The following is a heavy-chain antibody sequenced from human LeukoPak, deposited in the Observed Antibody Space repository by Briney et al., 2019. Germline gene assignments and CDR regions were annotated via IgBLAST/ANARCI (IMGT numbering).Heavy chain of an antibody. CDR1: GFTFAGCA. J-gene: IGHJ4*02. V-gene: IGHV3-23*01. CDR3: AKGQGEVGATTRGYFDY. Sequence: GGSLRLSCAASGFTFAGCAMSWVRQAPGKGLEWVSTVSGSGGSTYYADSVKGRFTISRDNSKNILYLQMNSLRADDTAVYYCAKGQGEVGATTRGYFDYWGQGTLVSVSS. CDR2: VSGSGGST. D-gene: IGHD1-26*01.